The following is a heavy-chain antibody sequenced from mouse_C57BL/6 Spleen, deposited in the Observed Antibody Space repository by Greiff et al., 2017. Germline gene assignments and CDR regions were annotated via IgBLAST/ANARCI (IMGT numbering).Heavy chain of an antibody. CDR2: IDPSDSYT. CDR1: GYTFTSYW. D-gene: IGHD1-3*01. CDR3: ARSSWD. V-gene: IGHV1-50*01. J-gene: IGHJ3*01. Sequence: QVQLQQSGAELVKPGASVKLSCKASGYTFTSYWMQWVKQRPGQGLEWIGEIDPSDSYTNYNQKFKGKATLTVDTSSSTAYMQLSSLTSEDSAVYYCARSSWDWGQGTLVTVSA.